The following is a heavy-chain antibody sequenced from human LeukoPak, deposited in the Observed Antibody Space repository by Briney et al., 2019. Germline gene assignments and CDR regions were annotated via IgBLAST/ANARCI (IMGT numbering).Heavy chain of an antibody. J-gene: IGHJ4*02. CDR1: GFAFSAYW. Sequence: GGSLRLSCSASGFAFSAYWMNWVRQAPGKGPEWVANINLSGSAQHYVDPVKGRCTISRDNAKSSLYLQMNSLRDEDTAVYYCAAWGLHNYWGQGTLVTVSS. CDR2: INLSGSAQ. CDR3: AAWGLHNY. D-gene: IGHD7-27*01. V-gene: IGHV3-7*01.